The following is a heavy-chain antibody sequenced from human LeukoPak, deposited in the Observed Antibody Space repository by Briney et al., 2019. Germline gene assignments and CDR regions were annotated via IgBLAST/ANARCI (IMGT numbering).Heavy chain of an antibody. J-gene: IGHJ4*02. CDR1: GFTFSSYS. Sequence: PGGSLRLSCAASGFTFSSYSMNWVRQAPGKGLEWVSSISSSSSYIYYADSVKGRFTISRDNAKNSLYLQMNSLRAEDTAVYYCARAPRGQLERQRGYFDYWGQGTLVTVSS. V-gene: IGHV3-21*04. CDR2: ISSSSSYI. D-gene: IGHD1-1*01. CDR3: ARAPRGQLERQRGYFDY.